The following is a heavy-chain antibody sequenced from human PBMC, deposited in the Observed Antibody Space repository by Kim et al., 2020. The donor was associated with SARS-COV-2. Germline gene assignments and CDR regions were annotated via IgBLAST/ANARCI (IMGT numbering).Heavy chain of an antibody. J-gene: IGHJ5*02. Sequence: TNYAQKLQGRVTRTTDTSTSTAYMELRSLRSDDTAVYYCARTGPNSSPVPWGQGTLVTVSS. CDR3: ARTGPNSSPVP. D-gene: IGHD6-13*01. V-gene: IGHV1-18*01. CDR2: T.